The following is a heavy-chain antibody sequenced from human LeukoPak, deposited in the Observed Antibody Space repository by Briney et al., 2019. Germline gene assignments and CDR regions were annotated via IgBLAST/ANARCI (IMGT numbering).Heavy chain of an antibody. V-gene: IGHV3-11*01. CDR1: GFTFSDYY. D-gene: IGHD3-22*01. Sequence: GGSLRLSCAASGFTFSDYYMSWIRQAPGKGLEWVSYISSSGSTIYYADSVKGRFTISRDNAKNSLYLQMNSLRAEDTAVYYCVRSSSYYYDSSGYYYYWGQGTLVTVSS. J-gene: IGHJ4*02. CDR2: ISSSGSTI. CDR3: VRSSSYYYDSSGYYYY.